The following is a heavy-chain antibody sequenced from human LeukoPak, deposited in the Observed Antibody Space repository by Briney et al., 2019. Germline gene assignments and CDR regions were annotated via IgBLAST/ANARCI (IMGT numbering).Heavy chain of an antibody. CDR2: IYYSGST. Sequence: RASQTLSPTCTVSGGSISSGGYYWSWIRQHPGKGLEWIGYIYYSGSTYYNPSLKSRVTISVDTSKNQFSLKLSSVTAADTAVYYCAREASYYYYYYMDVWGKGTTVTVSS. J-gene: IGHJ6*03. V-gene: IGHV4-31*03. CDR3: AREASYYYYYYMDV. CDR1: GGSISSGGYY.